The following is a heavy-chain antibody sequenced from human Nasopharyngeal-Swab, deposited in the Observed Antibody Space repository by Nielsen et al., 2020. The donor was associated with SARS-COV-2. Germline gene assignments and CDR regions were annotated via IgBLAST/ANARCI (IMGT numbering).Heavy chain of an antibody. CDR3: AAGGYSYGF. CDR1: GFTFSSSA. D-gene: IGHD5-18*01. V-gene: IGHV3-23*03. CDR2: IYSGGSST. J-gene: IGHJ4*02. Sequence: GESLKISCAASGFTFSSSAMSWVRQAPGKGLEWVSVIYSGGSSTYYADSVKGRFTISRDNSKNTLYLQMNSLRAEDTAVYYCAAGGYSYGFWGQGTLVTVSS.